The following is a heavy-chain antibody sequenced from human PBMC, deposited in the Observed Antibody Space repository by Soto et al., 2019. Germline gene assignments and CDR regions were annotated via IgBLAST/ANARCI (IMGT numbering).Heavy chain of an antibody. Sequence: SETLSLTCSFSGGSISSSEYYWAGIRQTPGKGLAWIGSIYRSGTTYHNPPLRGRVTFDTSQSQFSLKLSSVAAADTAVYYCARGRGGYADFWGQGTLVTV. D-gene: IGHD5-12*01. CDR3: ARGRGGYADF. J-gene: IGHJ1*01. V-gene: IGHV4-39*01. CDR2: IYRSGTT. CDR1: GGSISSSEYY.